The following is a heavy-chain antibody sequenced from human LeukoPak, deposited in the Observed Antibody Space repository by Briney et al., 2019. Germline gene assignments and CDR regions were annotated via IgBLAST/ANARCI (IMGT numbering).Heavy chain of an antibody. CDR3: ARDSAGNDY. D-gene: IGHD6-13*01. CDR2: IKQDGSEK. Sequence: PGASLRLSCAASGFTFSTYWMSWVRQAPGKGLEWVANIKQDGSEKYYVDSVKGRFTISRDSAKNSLYLQMNSLRAEDTAMYYCARDSAGNDYWGQGTLVTVSS. CDR1: GFTFSTYW. V-gene: IGHV3-7*01. J-gene: IGHJ4*02.